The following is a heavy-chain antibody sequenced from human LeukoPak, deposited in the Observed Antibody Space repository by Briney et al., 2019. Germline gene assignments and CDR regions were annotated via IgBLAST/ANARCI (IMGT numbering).Heavy chain of an antibody. CDR2: IYYDANT. J-gene: IGHJ6*02. CDR1: GGSISSDNYY. CDR3: VRLPFRPWDYYYTMDV. D-gene: IGHD6-6*01. V-gene: IGHV4-39*01. Sequence: PSEALSLTCTVSGGSISSDNYYWGWIRQSPGKGLEWIGSIYYDANTYYNPSLKSRVTMSADTSKNQFSLKLTSVTAADTAVYYCVRLPFRPWDYYYTMDVWGQGTTVTVSS.